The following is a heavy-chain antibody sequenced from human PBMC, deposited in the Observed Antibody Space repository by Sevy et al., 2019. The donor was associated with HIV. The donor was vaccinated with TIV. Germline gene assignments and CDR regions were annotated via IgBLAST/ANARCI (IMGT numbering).Heavy chain of an antibody. CDR3: ASRLVGGWSGYNFDY. J-gene: IGHJ4*02. D-gene: IGHD3-3*01. CDR2: ISYDGSNK. V-gene: IGHV3-30-3*01. CDR1: GFTFSSYA. Sequence: GGSLRLSCAASGFTFSSYAMHWVRQAPGKGLEWVAVISYDGSNKYYADSVKGRFTISRDNSENTLYLQMNSLRAEDTAVYYCASRLVGGWSGYNFDYWGQGTLVTVSS.